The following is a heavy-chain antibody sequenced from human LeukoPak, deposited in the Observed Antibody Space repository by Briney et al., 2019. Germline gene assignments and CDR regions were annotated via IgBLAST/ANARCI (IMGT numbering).Heavy chain of an antibody. CDR2: IYHSGST. D-gene: IGHD1-26*01. Sequence: PSETLSLTCTVSGGSISSYYWSWIRKPAGKGLEWIGSIYHSGSTYYNPSLKSRVTISVDTSKNQFSLKLSSVTATDTAVYYCARISGSYHYFDYWGQGTLVTVSS. J-gene: IGHJ4*02. CDR3: ARISGSYHYFDY. V-gene: IGHV4-4*07. CDR1: GGSISSYY.